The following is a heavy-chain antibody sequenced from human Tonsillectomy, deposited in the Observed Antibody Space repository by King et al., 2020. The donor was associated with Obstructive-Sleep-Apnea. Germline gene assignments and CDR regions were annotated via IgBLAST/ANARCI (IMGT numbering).Heavy chain of an antibody. D-gene: IGHD3-16*01. CDR3: ATGGPDAFDF. V-gene: IGHV3-48*04. J-gene: IGHJ3*01. Sequence: VQLVESGGGLLQPGGSLRLSCAASGITFSSYSMNWVRQAPGKGLEWVSYISSSTSTIYYADSLKGRFTISRDNAKNSLYLQMNSLRAEDTAVYYCATGGPDAFDFWGRGTMVTVSS. CDR2: ISSSTSTI. CDR1: GITFSSYS.